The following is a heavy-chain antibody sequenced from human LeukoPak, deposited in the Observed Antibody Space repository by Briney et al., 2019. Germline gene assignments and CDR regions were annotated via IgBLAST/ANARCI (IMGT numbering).Heavy chain of an antibody. CDR1: GGSISSGDYY. CDR2: IYYSGST. D-gene: IGHD2-2*01. J-gene: IGHJ4*02. Sequence: SQTLSLTCTVSGGSISSGDYYWSWIRQPPGKGLEWIGYIYYSGSTYYNPSLKSRVTISVDTSKNQFSLKLSSVTAADTAVYYCARVPLRRYCSSTSCSVIGYFDYWGQGTLVTVSS. V-gene: IGHV4-30-4*01. CDR3: ARVPLRRYCSSTSCSVIGYFDY.